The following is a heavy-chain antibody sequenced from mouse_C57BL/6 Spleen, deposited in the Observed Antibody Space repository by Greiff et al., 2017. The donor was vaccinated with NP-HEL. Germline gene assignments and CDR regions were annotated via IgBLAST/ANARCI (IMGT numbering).Heavy chain of an antibody. CDR1: GFTFSDYG. CDR3: ARRSIYYGSSYRYYFDY. CDR2: ISSGSSTI. J-gene: IGHJ2*01. D-gene: IGHD1-1*01. Sequence: EVQLVESGGGLVKPGGSLKLSCAASGFTFSDYGMHWVRQAPEKGLEWVAYISSGSSTIYYADTVKGRFTISRDNAKNTLFLQMTSLRSEDTAMYYCARRSIYYGSSYRYYFDYWGQGTTLTVSS. V-gene: IGHV5-17*01.